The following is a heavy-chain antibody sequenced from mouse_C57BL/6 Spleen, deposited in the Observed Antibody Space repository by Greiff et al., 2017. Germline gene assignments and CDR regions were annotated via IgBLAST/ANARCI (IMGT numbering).Heavy chain of an antibody. V-gene: IGHV3-6*01. D-gene: IGHD2-1*01. CDR2: ISYDGSN. J-gene: IGHJ2*01. CDR3: ARGLLVDY. Sequence: EVQLVESGPGLVKPSQSLSLTCSVTGYSITSGYYWNWIRQFPGNKLEWMGYISYDGSNNYNPSLKNRISITRDTSKNQFFLKLNSVTTEDTATYYCARGLLVDYWGQGTTLTVSS. CDR1: GYSITSGYY.